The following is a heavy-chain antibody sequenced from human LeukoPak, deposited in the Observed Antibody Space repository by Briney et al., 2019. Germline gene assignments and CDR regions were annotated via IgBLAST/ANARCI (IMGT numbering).Heavy chain of an antibody. J-gene: IGHJ6*03. CDR3: AGLPTEDYYYMDV. CDR1: GGSFSGYY. V-gene: IGHV4-34*01. CDR2: INHSGST. Sequence: SETLSLTCAVYGGSFSGYYWSWIRQPPGKGLEWIGEINHSGSTNYNPSLKSRVTISVDTSKNQFSLKLSSVTAADTAVYYCAGLPTEDYYYMDVWGKGTTVTISS. D-gene: IGHD4-17*01.